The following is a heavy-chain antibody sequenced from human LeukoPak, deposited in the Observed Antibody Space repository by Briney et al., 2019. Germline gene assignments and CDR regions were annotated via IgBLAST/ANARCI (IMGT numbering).Heavy chain of an antibody. CDR1: GYTFTSYG. V-gene: IGHV1-18*01. D-gene: IGHD1-26*01. J-gene: IGHJ3*02. CDR3: ARGVRGEWELLYAFDI. CDR2: ISAYNGNT. Sequence: ASVKVSCKASGYTFTSYGISWVRQAPGQGLEWMGWISAYNGNTNYAQKLQGRVTMTTDTSTSTAYMELRSLRSDDTAVYYCARGVRGEWELLYAFDIWGQGTMVTVSS.